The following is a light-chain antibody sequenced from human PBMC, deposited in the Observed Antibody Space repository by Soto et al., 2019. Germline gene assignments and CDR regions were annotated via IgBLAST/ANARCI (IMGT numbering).Light chain of an antibody. CDR2: AAS. V-gene: IGKV3-20*01. Sequence: EIVLTQSPGTLSLSPGERATLSCRASQSVSSSYLAWYQQKPGQASRLLIYAASNRATGIPDRFSGSASGTDFTLTINRLEPEDFALYYCQQYGTSPPMYTFGQGTKLEIK. J-gene: IGKJ2*01. CDR3: QQYGTSPPMYT. CDR1: QSVSSSY.